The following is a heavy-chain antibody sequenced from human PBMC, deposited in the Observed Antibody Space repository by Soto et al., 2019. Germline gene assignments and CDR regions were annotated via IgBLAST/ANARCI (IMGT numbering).Heavy chain of an antibody. CDR2: ISSSSLYT. J-gene: IGHJ4*01. CDR1: GFTFGDFY. CDR3: ARERHFDLVLQGLHY. D-gene: IGHD3-9*01. Sequence: GGSLGLSCAATGFTFGDFYMAWIRQAPGKGLEWVSDISSSSLYTNYADSVKGRFSISRDNSKKSVYLQMNSLRVEDTGVYYCARERHFDLVLQGLHYWG. V-gene: IGHV3-11*06.